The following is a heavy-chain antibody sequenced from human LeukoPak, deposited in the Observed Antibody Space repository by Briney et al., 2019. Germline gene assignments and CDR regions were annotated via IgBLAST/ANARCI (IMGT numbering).Heavy chain of an antibody. CDR2: MHPNSGDT. J-gene: IGHJ4*02. V-gene: IGHV1-2*02. CDR1: GYTFTDYY. Sequence: ASVKVSCKASGYTFTDYYIHWVRQAPGQGLEFLGWMHPNSGDTTCAQKFQGRVTLTRDTSTSTAYMELSRLRSDDTAVYYCSREDYWGQGTLVSVSS. CDR3: SREDY.